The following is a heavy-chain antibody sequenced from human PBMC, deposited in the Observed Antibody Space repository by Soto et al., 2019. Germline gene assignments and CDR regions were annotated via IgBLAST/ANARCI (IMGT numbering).Heavy chain of an antibody. CDR1: GSTFSSYA. Sequence: GGSLRLSCAASGSTFSSYAMSWVRQAPGKGLEWVSAISGSGGSTYYADSVKGRFTISRDNSKNTLYLQMNSLRAEDTAVYYCAKRAHDFWSGYPNWFDPWGQGTLVTVSS. CDR3: AKRAHDFWSGYPNWFDP. V-gene: IGHV3-23*01. J-gene: IGHJ5*02. D-gene: IGHD3-3*01. CDR2: ISGSGGST.